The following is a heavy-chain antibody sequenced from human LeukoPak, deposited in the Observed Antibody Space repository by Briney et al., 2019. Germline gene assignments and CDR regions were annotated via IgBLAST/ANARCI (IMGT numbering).Heavy chain of an antibody. J-gene: IGHJ4*02. Sequence: SETLSLTCTVSGGSISSGSYYWSWIRQPAGKGLEWIGRIYTSGSTNYNPSLKSRVTISVDTSKNQFSLKLSSVTAADTAVYYCARDEEDGYNSGIDHWGQGTLVTVSS. V-gene: IGHV4-61*02. CDR2: IYTSGST. CDR3: ARDEEDGYNSGIDH. CDR1: GGSISSGSYY. D-gene: IGHD5-24*01.